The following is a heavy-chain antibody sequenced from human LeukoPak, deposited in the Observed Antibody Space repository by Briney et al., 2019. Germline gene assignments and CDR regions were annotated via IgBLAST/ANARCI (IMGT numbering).Heavy chain of an antibody. J-gene: IGHJ4*02. CDR3: AKEGNWKAFDY. D-gene: IGHD1-1*01. CDR2: ISSSGSTI. CDR1: GFTFRSYE. Sequence: PGGSLRLSCAASGFTFRSYEMNWVRQAPGKGLEWVSYISSSGSTIYYADSVKGRFTISRDNAKNSLYLQMNSLRAEDTAVYYCAKEGNWKAFDYWGQGTLVTVSS. V-gene: IGHV3-48*03.